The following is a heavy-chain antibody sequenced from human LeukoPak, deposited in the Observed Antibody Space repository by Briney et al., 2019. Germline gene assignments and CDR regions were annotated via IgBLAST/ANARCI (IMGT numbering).Heavy chain of an antibody. Sequence: GGSLRLSCAASGLTFRNYAMTWVRQAPGKGLEWVSTISGDGTDTYYVDSVRGRFTISRDNSKNTLNLQMNSLRAEDTAVYYCARDERYFDWLNDYWGQGTLVTVSS. J-gene: IGHJ4*02. CDR2: ISGDGTDT. V-gene: IGHV3-23*01. CDR1: GLTFRNYA. CDR3: ARDERYFDWLNDY. D-gene: IGHD3-9*01.